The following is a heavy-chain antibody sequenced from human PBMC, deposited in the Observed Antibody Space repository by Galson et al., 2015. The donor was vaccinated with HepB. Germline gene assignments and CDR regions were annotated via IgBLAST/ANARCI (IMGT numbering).Heavy chain of an antibody. CDR2: ISTTGSNT. V-gene: IGHV3-23*01. CDR1: GFTFSSHT. Sequence: SLRLSCAASGFTFSSHTMIWVRQAPGKGLEWVSGISTTGSNTYYADSVKGRFTVSRDNSKNTLYLQMNSLRVDDTAVYYCVAYVIAFDMWGQGTLVTVS. J-gene: IGHJ3*02. D-gene: IGHD2-21*01. CDR3: VAYVIAFDM.